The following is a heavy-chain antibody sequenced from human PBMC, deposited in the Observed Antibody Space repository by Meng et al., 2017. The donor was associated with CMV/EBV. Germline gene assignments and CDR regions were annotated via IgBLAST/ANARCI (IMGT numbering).Heavy chain of an antibody. CDR1: GYSISSGYY. CDR2: IYHSGST. V-gene: IGHV4-38-2*02. Sequence: SETLSLTCTVSGYSISSGYYWGWIRQPPGKGLEWIGSIYHSGSTYYNPSLKSRVTISVDTSKKQFSLKLSSVTAADTAVYYCARVRRITMIVDWGQGTLVTSPQ. J-gene: IGHJ4*02. CDR3: ARVRRITMIVD. D-gene: IGHD3-22*01.